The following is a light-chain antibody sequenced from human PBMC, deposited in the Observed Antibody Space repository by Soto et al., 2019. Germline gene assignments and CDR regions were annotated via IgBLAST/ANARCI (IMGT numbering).Light chain of an antibody. V-gene: IGKV3-15*01. Sequence: EIVRTQSPATLSVSPGERATLSCRASQSVSSNLAWYQQKPGQAPRLLIYGASTRATGIPARFSGSGSGTEFTLTISRLQSEDFAGYYCQQYNSWPPWTFGQGTKVEIK. CDR3: QQYNSWPPWT. J-gene: IGKJ1*01. CDR2: GAS. CDR1: QSVSSN.